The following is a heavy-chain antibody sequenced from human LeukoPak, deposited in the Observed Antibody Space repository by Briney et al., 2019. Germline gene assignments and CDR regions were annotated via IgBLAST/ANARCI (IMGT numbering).Heavy chain of an antibody. CDR1: GGTFSSYA. Sequence: SVKVSCKASGGTFSSYAISWVRQAPGQGLEWMGGIIPIFGTANYAQKFQGRVTITADESTSTAYMELSSLRSEDTAVYYCATAVSSGYYRGADYWSQGTLVTVSS. D-gene: IGHD3-22*01. CDR2: IIPIFGTA. V-gene: IGHV1-69*13. J-gene: IGHJ4*02. CDR3: ATAVSSGYYRGADY.